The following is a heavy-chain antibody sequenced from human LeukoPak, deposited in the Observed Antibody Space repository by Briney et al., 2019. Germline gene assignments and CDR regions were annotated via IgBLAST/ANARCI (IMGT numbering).Heavy chain of an antibody. CDR3: ARCSLAWKNHEDKYSSSWGLYYFDY. Sequence: SETLSLTCAVYGASFSDYYWTWIRQSPGKGLEWIGEINRGGSPNISPSLKSRATMLVDTSKNQFSLKLSSVTAADTAVYYCARCSLAWKNHEDKYSSSWGLYYFDYWGQGTLVTVSS. V-gene: IGHV4-34*04. CDR2: INRGGSP. D-gene: IGHD6-13*01. CDR1: GASFSDYY. J-gene: IGHJ4*02.